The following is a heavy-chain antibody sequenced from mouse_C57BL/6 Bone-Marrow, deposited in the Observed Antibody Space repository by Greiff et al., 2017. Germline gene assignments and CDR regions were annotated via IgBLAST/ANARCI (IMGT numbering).Heavy chain of an antibody. D-gene: IGHD1-1*01. V-gene: IGHV1-22*01. J-gene: IGHJ1*03. CDR2: INPNNGGT. CDR3: ARFYYGSSEGYFDV. CDR1: GYTFTDYN. Sequence: VQLKQSGPELVKPGASVKLSCKASGYTFTDYNMHWVKQSPGQSLEWIGNINPNNGGTSYNQKFKGKATLTVNKSSSTAYLELRSLTSEDDAVNYWARFYYGSSEGYFDVWGTGTTVTVSS.